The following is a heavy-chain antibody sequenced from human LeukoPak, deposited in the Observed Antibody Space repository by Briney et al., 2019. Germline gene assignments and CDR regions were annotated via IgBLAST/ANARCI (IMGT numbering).Heavy chain of an antibody. J-gene: IGHJ6*03. Sequence: ASVKVSCKASGYTFTSYGISWVRQAPGQGLEWMGWISAYNGNTNYAQKLQGRVTMTTDTSTSTACMELRSLRSDDTAVYYCARYYYDSSGYYYYYYMDVWGKGTTVTVSS. CDR1: GYTFTSYG. CDR3: ARYYYDSSGYYYYYYMDV. D-gene: IGHD3-22*01. CDR2: ISAYNGNT. V-gene: IGHV1-18*01.